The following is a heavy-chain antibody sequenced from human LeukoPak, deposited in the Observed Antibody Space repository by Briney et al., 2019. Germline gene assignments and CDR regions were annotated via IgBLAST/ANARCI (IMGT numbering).Heavy chain of an antibody. J-gene: IGHJ4*02. Sequence: GGPLRLSCAASGFTFSDHYMDWVRQAPGKGLEWVGRIRNKPNSYTTECAASVKGRFTISRDDSKNSLYLQMNSLKTEDTAVYYCARAPLNWNGVDYWGQGTLVTVSS. CDR3: ARAPLNWNGVDY. V-gene: IGHV3-72*01. CDR1: GFTFSDHY. CDR2: IRNKPNSYTT. D-gene: IGHD1-1*01.